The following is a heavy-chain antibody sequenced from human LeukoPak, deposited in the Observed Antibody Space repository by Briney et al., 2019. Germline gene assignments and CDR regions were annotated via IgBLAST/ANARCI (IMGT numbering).Heavy chain of an antibody. CDR3: ARGSSYYDILTGYYFVGNWFDP. J-gene: IGHJ5*02. CDR2: MNPNSGNT. CDR1: GYTFTSYD. V-gene: IGHV1-8*01. Sequence: ASVKVSCKASGYTFTSYDINWVRQATGQGLEWMGWMNPNSGNTGYAQKFQGRVTMTRNTSISTAYMELSSLRSEDTAVYYCARGSSYYDILTGYYFVGNWFDPWGQGTLVTVSS. D-gene: IGHD3-9*01.